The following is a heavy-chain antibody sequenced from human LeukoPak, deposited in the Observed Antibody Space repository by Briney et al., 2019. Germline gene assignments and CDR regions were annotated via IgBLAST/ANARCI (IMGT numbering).Heavy chain of an antibody. V-gene: IGHV1-46*01. D-gene: IGHD3-16*02. CDR2: INPSGSST. CDR3: ARDNSVGDIAWWFDP. Sequence: ASVKVSCKASGYSFTSHYMHWVRQAPGQGLERMGLINPSGSSTLYAQKFQGRVTMTRDMSATTDYMELSSLRSEDTAVYYCARDNSVGDIAWWFDPWGQGTLVTVSS. CDR1: GYSFTSHY. J-gene: IGHJ5*02.